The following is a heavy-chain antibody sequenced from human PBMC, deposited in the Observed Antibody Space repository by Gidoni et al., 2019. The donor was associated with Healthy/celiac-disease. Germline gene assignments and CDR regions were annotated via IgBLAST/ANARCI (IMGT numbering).Heavy chain of an antibody. CDR1: GFTFDDYA. J-gene: IGHJ4*02. CDR2: ISWNSGSI. CDR3: AKDKAEWELLYLDY. D-gene: IGHD1-26*01. Sequence: EVQLVESGGGLVQPGRSLRLSCAASGFTFDDYAMHWVRQAPGKGLEWVSGISWNSGSIGYADSVKGRFTISRDNAKNSLYLQMNSLRAEDTALYYCAKDKAEWELLYLDYWGQGTLVTVSS. V-gene: IGHV3-9*01.